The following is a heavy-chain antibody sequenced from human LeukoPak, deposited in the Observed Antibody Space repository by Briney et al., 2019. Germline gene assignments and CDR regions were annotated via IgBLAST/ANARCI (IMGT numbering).Heavy chain of an antibody. CDR2: ISSSSSYI. J-gene: IGHJ3*02. V-gene: IGHV3-21*01. D-gene: IGHD1-7*01. Sequence: GGSLRLSCAASGFTFSSYSMNWVRQAPGKGLEWVSSISSSSSYIYYADSVKGRFTISRDNAKNSLYLQMNSLRAEDTAVYYCARDSGNYLDAFDIWGQGTMVTVSS. CDR1: GFTFSSYS. CDR3: ARDSGNYLDAFDI.